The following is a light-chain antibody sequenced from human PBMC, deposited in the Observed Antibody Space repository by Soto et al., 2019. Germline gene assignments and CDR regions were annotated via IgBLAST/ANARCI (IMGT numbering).Light chain of an antibody. CDR2: GAS. CDR1: QSISSRY. CDR3: QQYGSSPPFT. J-gene: IGKJ3*01. Sequence: EIVLTQSPGTLSLSPGERGTLSCRASQSISSRYLAWYQQKTGQAPRLLIYGASSRATGIPDRFSGSGSGTDFPLTISRLEPEDFAVYYCQQYGSSPPFTFGPGTKVEIK. V-gene: IGKV3-20*01.